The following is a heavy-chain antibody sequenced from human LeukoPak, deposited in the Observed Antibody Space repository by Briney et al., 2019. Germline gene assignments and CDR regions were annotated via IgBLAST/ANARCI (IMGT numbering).Heavy chain of an antibody. CDR1: GFTFSSYA. V-gene: IGHV3-23*01. J-gene: IGHJ6*02. CDR3: AKDRRVVVPAAVKDPYYYYGMDV. Sequence: GGTLRLSCAASGFTFSSYAMSWGRQAPGKGLEWVSAISVSGGTTYYADYLKGWFTIYRDNSKNRLYLQMNSLRAEDTAVYYCAKDRRVVVPAAVKDPYYYYGMDVWGQGTTVTVSS. CDR2: ISVSGGTT. D-gene: IGHD2-2*01.